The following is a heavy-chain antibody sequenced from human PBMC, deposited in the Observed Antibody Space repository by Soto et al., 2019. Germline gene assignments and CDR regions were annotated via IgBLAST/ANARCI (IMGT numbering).Heavy chain of an antibody. D-gene: IGHD4-17*01. CDR1: GFTFSSYS. CDR3: ARTTVTTGFYYGMDL. Sequence: GGSLRLSCAASGFTFSSYSMNWVRQAPGKGLEWVSSISSSSSYIYYADSVKGRFTISRDNAKNSLYLQMNSLRAEDTAVYYCARTTVTTGFYYGMDLWGQGTMVTVS. V-gene: IGHV3-21*01. CDR2: ISSSSSYI. J-gene: IGHJ6*02.